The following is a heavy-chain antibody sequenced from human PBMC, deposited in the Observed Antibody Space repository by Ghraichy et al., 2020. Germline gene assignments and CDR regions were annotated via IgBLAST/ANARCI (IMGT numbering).Heavy chain of an antibody. D-gene: IGHD5-12*01. CDR1: GDYISDYF. CDR2: IYNSRST. J-gene: IGHJ1*01. Sequence: SETLSLTCSVSGDYISDYFWSWIRQPAGTGLEWIGRIYNSRSTNYNPSFKSRVTMSVDTSKKQLFLKLTSVTAADTAIYYCARAPRGPVAAEYFHQWGQGTVVTVSS. V-gene: IGHV4-4*07. CDR3: ARAPRGPVAAEYFHQ.